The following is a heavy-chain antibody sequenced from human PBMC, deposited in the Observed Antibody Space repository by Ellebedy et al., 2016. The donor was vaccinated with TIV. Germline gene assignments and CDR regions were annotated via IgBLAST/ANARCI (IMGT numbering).Heavy chain of an antibody. Sequence: SETLSLTXTVSGGSISSGGYYWTWVRQHPGKGLEWIGYIYSSGSTYYNPSLKSRVTISVDTSYNQFSLKLSSVTAADTAVYYCARGLNYKTTYYYGSGSSNFDYWGQGTLVTVSS. D-gene: IGHD3-10*01. CDR3: ARGLNYKTTYYYGSGSSNFDY. CDR2: IYSSGST. V-gene: IGHV4-31*03. J-gene: IGHJ4*02. CDR1: GGSISSGGYY.